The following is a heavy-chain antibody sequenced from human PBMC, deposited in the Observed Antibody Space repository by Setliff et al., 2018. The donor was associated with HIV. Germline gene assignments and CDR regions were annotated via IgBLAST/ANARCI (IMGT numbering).Heavy chain of an antibody. CDR1: GASISSHNYY. V-gene: IGHV4-39*01. CDR2: IRSSGDT. CDR3: TIPASSLAPN. Sequence: NPSETLSLTCTVSGASISSHNYYWGWIRQSPGKGLEWIASIRSSGDTYYNPSLQSRVIISVDTSNNQISLKLTSVTAADTAVYYCTIPASSLAPNWGRGTQVTAPQ. J-gene: IGHJ4*02.